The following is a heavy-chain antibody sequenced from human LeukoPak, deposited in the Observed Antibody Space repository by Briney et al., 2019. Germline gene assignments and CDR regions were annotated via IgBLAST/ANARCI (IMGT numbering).Heavy chain of an antibody. Sequence: GGSLGLSCAAPGFTFSSYWMSWGRQAPGKGLELVANKKQDGSEKYYMASVKGRFTISRDNAKNSLNLQRNSLRAEDTAVYYCARRLRGAGGFDYWGQGTLVTVSS. D-gene: IGHD3-10*01. V-gene: IGHV3-7*03. CDR1: GFTFSSYW. J-gene: IGHJ4*02. CDR2: KKQDGSEK. CDR3: ARRLRGAGGFDY.